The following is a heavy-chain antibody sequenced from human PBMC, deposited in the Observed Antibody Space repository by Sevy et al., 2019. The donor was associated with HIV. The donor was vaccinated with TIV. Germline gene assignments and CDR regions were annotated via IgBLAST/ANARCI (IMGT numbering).Heavy chain of an antibody. D-gene: IGHD2-15*01. Sequence: GGSRRLSCAASGFTFSSYSMNWVRQAPGKGLEWVSFISGLSNYIYYADSVKGRFTISRDNAKNSVYLQMNSLRAEDTALYYCARDPLSTLYDASDIWGQGTMVTVSS. CDR2: ISGLSNYI. J-gene: IGHJ3*02. CDR1: GFTFSSYS. V-gene: IGHV3-21*01. CDR3: ARDPLSTLYDASDI.